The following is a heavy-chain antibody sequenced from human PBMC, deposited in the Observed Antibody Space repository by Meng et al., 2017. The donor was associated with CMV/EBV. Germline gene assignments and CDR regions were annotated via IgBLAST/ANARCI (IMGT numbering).Heavy chain of an antibody. J-gene: IGHJ6*02. CDR2: INVHDNYR. Sequence: ASVKISCRASGYTFTSYGISWVRQAPGQGLEWMGWINVHDNYRNYAQKFQGRVTLTTDTSTTTAYLELETLRSDDTAVYYCARDMDHGMDIWGQGTTVTVSS. V-gene: IGHV1-18*01. CDR3: ARDMDHGMDI. CDR1: GYTFTSYG. D-gene: IGHD2-2*03.